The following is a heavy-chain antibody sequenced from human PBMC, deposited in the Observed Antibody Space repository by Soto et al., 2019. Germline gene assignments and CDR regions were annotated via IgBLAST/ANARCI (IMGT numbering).Heavy chain of an antibody. CDR2: IYYSGST. J-gene: IGHJ4*02. V-gene: IGHV4-59*01. CDR1: GGSISSYY. Sequence: TSETLSLTCTVSGGSISSYYWSWIRQPPGKGLEWIGYIYYSGSTNYNPSLKSRVTISVDTSKNQFSLKLSSVTAADTAVYYCARAGDSSSYDQRIDYWGQGTLVTVSS. D-gene: IGHD3-22*01. CDR3: ARAGDSSSYDQRIDY.